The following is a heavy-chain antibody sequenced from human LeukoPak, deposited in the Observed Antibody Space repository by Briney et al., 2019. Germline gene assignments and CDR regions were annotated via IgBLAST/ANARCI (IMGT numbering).Heavy chain of an antibody. CDR3: ARGAHYGDYNNGFDP. J-gene: IGHJ5*02. Sequence: GGSLRLSCAASGFTLSSYGMRWVPEAPGKGLERGAVIWYDGSNKYYADSAKRRFTISRYKSKNTLYLQMHSLRAEDTSVYYCARGAHYGDYNNGFDPWGQGTLVTVSS. V-gene: IGHV3-33*01. CDR2: IWYDGSNK. D-gene: IGHD4-17*01. CDR1: GFTLSSYG.